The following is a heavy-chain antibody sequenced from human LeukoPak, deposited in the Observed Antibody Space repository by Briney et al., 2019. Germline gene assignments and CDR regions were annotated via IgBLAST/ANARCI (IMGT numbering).Heavy chain of an antibody. V-gene: IGHV4-59*11. Sequence: SETLFLTCTVSGGSISSHYWSWIRQPPGKGLEWIGYIYYSGSTNYNPSLKSRVTISVDTSKNQFSLKLSSVTAADTAVYYCARLGDTNYYYIDVWGKGTTVTVSS. D-gene: IGHD3-10*01. CDR2: IYYSGST. J-gene: IGHJ6*03. CDR3: ARLGDTNYYYIDV. CDR1: GGSISSHY.